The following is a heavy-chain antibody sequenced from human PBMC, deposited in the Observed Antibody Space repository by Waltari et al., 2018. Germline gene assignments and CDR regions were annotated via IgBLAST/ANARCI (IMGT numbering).Heavy chain of an antibody. D-gene: IGHD2-2*01. V-gene: IGHV1-2*02. Sequence: QVQLVQSGAEVKKPGASVTVSCKASGYTFTGYYIPWVRQAPGQGLRWMGWINPNSGGTNYAQKFQGRVTMTRDTSISTAYMELSRLRSDDTAVYYCARIRECSSTSCPYYYYYYGMDVWGQGTTVTVSS. CDR3: ARIRECSSTSCPYYYYYYGMDV. CDR1: GYTFTGYY. CDR2: INPNSGGT. J-gene: IGHJ6*02.